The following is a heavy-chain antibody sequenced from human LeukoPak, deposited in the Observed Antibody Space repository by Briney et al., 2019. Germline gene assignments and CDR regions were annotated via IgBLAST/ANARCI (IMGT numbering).Heavy chain of an antibody. D-gene: IGHD6-19*01. CDR2: INPNSGGT. CDR3: ARVTPLVAVAGTYNWFDP. Sequence: ASVKVSCKASGYTFTGYYMHWVRQAPGQGLEWMGWINPNSGGTNYAQKFQGRVTMTRDTSISTAYMELSRLRSDDTAVYYCARVTPLVAVAGTYNWFDPWGQGTLVTVSS. CDR1: GYTFTGYY. J-gene: IGHJ5*02. V-gene: IGHV1-2*02.